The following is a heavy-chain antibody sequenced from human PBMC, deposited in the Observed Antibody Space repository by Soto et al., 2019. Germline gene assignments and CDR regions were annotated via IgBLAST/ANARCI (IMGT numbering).Heavy chain of an antibody. Sequence: SLKVSGKASGGTFSSNAISWVRQAPGQGLEWMGGIIPIFGTANYAQKFQGRVTITADESTSTAYMELSSLRSEDTAVYYCARDKAGRRFGELLGGMDVWGQGTTVTVSS. CDR3: ARDKAGRRFGELLGGMDV. CDR1: GGTFSSNA. CDR2: IIPIFGTA. J-gene: IGHJ6*02. V-gene: IGHV1-69*01. D-gene: IGHD3-10*01.